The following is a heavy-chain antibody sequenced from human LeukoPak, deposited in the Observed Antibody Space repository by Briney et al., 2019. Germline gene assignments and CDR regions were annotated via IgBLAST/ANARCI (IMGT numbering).Heavy chain of an antibody. V-gene: IGHV4-39*01. D-gene: IGHD3-3*01. Sequence: SETLSLTCTVSGGSISSSSYYWGWIRQPPGKGLEWIGSIYYSGSTYYNPSLKSRVTISVDTSKNQFSLKLSSVTAADTAVYYCARPPYYDFWSGYYEGYWGQGTLVTVSS. CDR2: IYYSGST. CDR3: ARPPYYDFWSGYYEGY. J-gene: IGHJ4*02. CDR1: GGSISSSSYY.